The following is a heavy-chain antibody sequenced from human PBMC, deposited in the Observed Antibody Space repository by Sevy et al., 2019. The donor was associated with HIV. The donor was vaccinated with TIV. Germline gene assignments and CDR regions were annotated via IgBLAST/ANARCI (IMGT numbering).Heavy chain of an antibody. V-gene: IGHV3-23*01. CDR1: GFTSSSYA. Sequence: GGSLRLSCAASGFTSSSYAVSWVRQPPGRGLEWVSTLSDSGVSTYYADSVKGRFTISRDNSKNILYLQMNSLRAEDTAVYYCARHRATSATGTLFDYWGQGTLVTVSS. J-gene: IGHJ4*02. D-gene: IGHD3-9*01. CDR2: LSDSGVST. CDR3: ARHRATSATGTLFDY.